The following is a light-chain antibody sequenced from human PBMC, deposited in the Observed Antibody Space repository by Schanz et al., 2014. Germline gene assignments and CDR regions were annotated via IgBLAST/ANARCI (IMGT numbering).Light chain of an antibody. CDR1: SSDVGSYNL. V-gene: IGLV2-23*02. CDR2: DVS. CDR3: CSYAGRSIWV. J-gene: IGLJ3*02. Sequence: QSALTQPASVSGSPGQSITISCTGTSSDVGSYNLVSWYQHHPGKAPKLMIYDVSDRPSGVSNRFSGSKSGNTASLTISGLQAEDEADYYCCSYAGRSIWVFGGGTKLTVL.